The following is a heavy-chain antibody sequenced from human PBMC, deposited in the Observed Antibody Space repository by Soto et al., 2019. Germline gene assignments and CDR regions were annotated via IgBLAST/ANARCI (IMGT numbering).Heavy chain of an antibody. CDR2: INHSGST. Sequence: SETLSLTCAVYGGSFSGHYWSWIRQPPGKGLEWIGEINHSGSTNYNPSLKSRVTISVDTSKNQFSLKLSSVTAADTAVYYCAREGYYDFWSGYYNRYYGMDVWGQGTTVTVSS. J-gene: IGHJ6*02. CDR1: GGSFSGHY. CDR3: AREGYYDFWSGYYNRYYGMDV. V-gene: IGHV4-34*01. D-gene: IGHD3-3*01.